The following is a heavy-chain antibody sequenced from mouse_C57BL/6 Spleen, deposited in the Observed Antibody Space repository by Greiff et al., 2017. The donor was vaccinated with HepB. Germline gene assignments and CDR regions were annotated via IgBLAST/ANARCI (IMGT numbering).Heavy chain of an antibody. CDR3: ARLGVTSDY. D-gene: IGHD2-3*01. V-gene: IGHV3-6*01. CDR2: ISYDGSN. CDR1: GYSITSGYY. Sequence: EVQLQESGPGLVKPSQSLSLTCSVTGYSITSGYYWNWIRQFPGNKLEWMGYISYDGSNNYNPSLKNRISITRDTSKNQFFLKLNSVTTEDTATYYCARLGVTSDYWGQGTTLTVSS. J-gene: IGHJ2*01.